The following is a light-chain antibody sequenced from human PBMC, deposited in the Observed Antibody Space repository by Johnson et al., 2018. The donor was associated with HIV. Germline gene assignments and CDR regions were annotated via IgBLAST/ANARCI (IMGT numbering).Light chain of an antibody. Sequence: SVLTQPPSVSAAPGQKVTISCSGSSSNIGNNYVSWYQQLPGTAPKLLIYENNKRPSGIPDRFSASQSCTSATLAITGLQPGDEADYYCGTWDTSLGAQYFFGSGTKVTVL. CDR2: ENN. J-gene: IGLJ1*01. CDR1: SSNIGNNY. V-gene: IGLV1-51*02. CDR3: GTWDTSLGAQYF.